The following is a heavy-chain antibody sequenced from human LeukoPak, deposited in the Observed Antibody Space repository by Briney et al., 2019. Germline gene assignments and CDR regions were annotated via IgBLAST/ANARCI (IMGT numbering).Heavy chain of an antibody. CDR1: GYAFTTYD. Sequence: ASVKVSCKASGYAFTTYDINWVRQATGQGLEWMGWMNPNSGNTGYAQKFQGRVTMTRNTSISTAYMELSSLRSEDTAVYYCARGPNKSDGGNSGSAWFDPWGQGTLVTVSS. J-gene: IGHJ5*02. V-gene: IGHV1-8*01. CDR2: MNPNSGNT. D-gene: IGHD4-23*01. CDR3: ARGPNKSDGGNSGSAWFDP.